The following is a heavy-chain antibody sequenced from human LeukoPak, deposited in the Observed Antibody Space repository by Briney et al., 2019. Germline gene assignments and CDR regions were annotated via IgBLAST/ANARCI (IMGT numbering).Heavy chain of an antibody. CDR3: ARGARIAARRGAWYNWFDP. CDR2: INPNSGGT. V-gene: IGHV1-2*02. D-gene: IGHD6-6*01. CDR1: GYTFTGYY. J-gene: IGHJ5*02. Sequence: ASVTVSCKASGYTFTGYYMHWVRQAPGQGLEWMAWINPNSGGTNYAQKFQGRVTMTRDTSISTAYMELSRLRSDDTAVYYCARGARIAARRGAWYNWFDPWGQGTLVTVSS.